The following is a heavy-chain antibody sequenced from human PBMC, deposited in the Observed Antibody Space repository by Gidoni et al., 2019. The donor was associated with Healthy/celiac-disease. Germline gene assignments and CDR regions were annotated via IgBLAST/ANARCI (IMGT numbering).Heavy chain of an antibody. J-gene: IGHJ3*02. CDR1: GSTLTELS. D-gene: IGHD4-17*01. CDR3: ATVFLYGDAFDI. CDR2: FDPEDGET. Sequence: AEVKKPGASVKVSCKVSGSTLTELSMHWVRQAPGKGLEWMGGFDPEDGETIYAQKFQGRVTMTEDTSTDTAYMELSSLRSEDTAVYYCATVFLYGDAFDIWGQGTMVTVSS. V-gene: IGHV1-24*01.